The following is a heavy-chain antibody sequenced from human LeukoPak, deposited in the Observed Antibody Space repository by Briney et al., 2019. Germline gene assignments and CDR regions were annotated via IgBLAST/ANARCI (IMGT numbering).Heavy chain of an antibody. CDR3: ARRFSGNYYFDY. J-gene: IGHJ4*02. CDR2: IYPGDSDT. D-gene: IGHD1-26*01. CDR1: GYSFTSYW. Sequence: GEALKISCKGSGYSFTSYWIAWGRQMPGKGGEWMGMIYPGDSDTRYSPSFQGQVTISADKSISTAYLQWSSLRASDSAIYYCARRFSGNYYFDYWGQGTLVTVSS. V-gene: IGHV5-51*01.